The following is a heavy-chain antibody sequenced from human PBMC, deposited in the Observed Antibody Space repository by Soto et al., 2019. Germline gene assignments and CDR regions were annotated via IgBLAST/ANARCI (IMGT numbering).Heavy chain of an antibody. CDR2: IYPGDSDT. V-gene: IGHV5-51*01. D-gene: IGHD2-8*01. J-gene: IGHJ6*01. Sequence: AESLTTSCEVSGYRFSSYWIAWVLQMPGKGLEWMGIIYPGDSDTIYSPSFQGQVTFSADKSTSTAYLQWSSLKASDTAMYYCARQGSNGAYYYYGMDVWGHGTTVTVSS. CDR1: GYRFSSYW. CDR3: ARQGSNGAYYYYGMDV.